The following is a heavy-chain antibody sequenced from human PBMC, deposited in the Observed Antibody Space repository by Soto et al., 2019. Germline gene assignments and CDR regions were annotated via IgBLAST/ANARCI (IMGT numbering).Heavy chain of an antibody. Sequence: GASVKVSCKASGYTFTSYDINWVRQATGQGLEWMGWMNPNSGNTGYAQKFQGRVTMTRNTSISTAYMELSSLRSEDTAVYYCARARQDILTGGYYYGMDVWGQGTTVTV. CDR1: GYTFTSYD. V-gene: IGHV1-8*01. CDR3: ARARQDILTGGYYYGMDV. J-gene: IGHJ6*02. CDR2: MNPNSGNT. D-gene: IGHD3-9*01.